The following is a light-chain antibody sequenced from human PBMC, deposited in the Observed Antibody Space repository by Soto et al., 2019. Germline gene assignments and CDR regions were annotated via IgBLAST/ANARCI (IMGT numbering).Light chain of an antibody. Sequence: DIQMTQSPSSLSASVGDRVTITCQASQDISNYLNWYQQEPGKAPKLLIYDASNLETGVPSRFSGSGSGTDFTFTISSLQPEDIATYYCQQYDNLPRALTFGGGTKVEIK. CDR3: QQYDNLPRALT. V-gene: IGKV1-33*01. CDR1: QDISNY. CDR2: DAS. J-gene: IGKJ4*01.